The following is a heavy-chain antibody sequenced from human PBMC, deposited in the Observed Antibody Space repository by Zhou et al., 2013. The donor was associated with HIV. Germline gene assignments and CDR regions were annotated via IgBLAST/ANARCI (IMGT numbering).Heavy chain of an antibody. Sequence: EVQLVESGGGLVQPGRSLRLSCAASGFTFDDYAMHWVRQAPGKGLEWVSGISWNSGSIGYADSVKGRFTISRDNAKNSLYLQMNSLRTEDTALYYCAKSGSSSWYPTGYYMDVWGKGTTVTVSS. CDR1: GFTFDDYA. CDR2: ISWNSGSI. D-gene: IGHD6-13*01. J-gene: IGHJ6*03. V-gene: IGHV3-9*01. CDR3: AKSGSSSWYPTGYYMDV.